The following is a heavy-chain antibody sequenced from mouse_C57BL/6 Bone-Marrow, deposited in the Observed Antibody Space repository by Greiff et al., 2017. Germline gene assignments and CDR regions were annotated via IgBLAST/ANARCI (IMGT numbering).Heavy chain of an antibody. V-gene: IGHV1-64*01. CDR2: IHPNSGST. J-gene: IGHJ1*03. Sequence: VQLQQPGAELVKPGASVKLSCKASGYTFTSYWMHWVKQRPGQGLEWIGMIHPNSGSTKYNEKFKSKATLTVDKSSSTAYMQLSSLTSEDSAVYYCVHLKYFDVWGTGTTVTVSS. CDR1: GYTFTSYW. CDR3: VHLKYFDV.